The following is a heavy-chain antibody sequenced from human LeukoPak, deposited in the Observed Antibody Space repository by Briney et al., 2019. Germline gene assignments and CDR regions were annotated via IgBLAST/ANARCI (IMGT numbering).Heavy chain of an antibody. D-gene: IGHD3-16*02. V-gene: IGHV4-39*01. Sequence: SETLSLTCTVSGGSISSSSYYWGWIRQPPGKGLEWIGSIYYSGSTYYNPSLKSRVTISVDTSKNQFSLKLSSVTAADTAVYYCARALIHYDYVWGSYRYDAFDIWGQGTMVTVSS. CDR3: ARALIHYDYVWGSYRYDAFDI. CDR2: IYYSGST. CDR1: GGSISSSSYY. J-gene: IGHJ3*02.